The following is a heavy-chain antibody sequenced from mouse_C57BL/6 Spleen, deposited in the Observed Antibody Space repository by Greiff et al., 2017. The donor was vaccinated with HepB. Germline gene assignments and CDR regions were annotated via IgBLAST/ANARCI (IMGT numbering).Heavy chain of an antibody. J-gene: IGHJ1*03. D-gene: IGHD1-1*01. CDR3: ARETLLRDWYFDV. Sequence: EVQGVESGGGLVKPGGSLKLSCAASGFTFSSYAMSWVRQTPEKRLEWVATISDGGSYTYYPDNVKGRFTISRDNAKNNLYLQMSHLKSEDTAMYYCARETLLRDWYFDVWGTGTTVTVSS. CDR2: ISDGGSYT. CDR1: GFTFSSYA. V-gene: IGHV5-4*01.